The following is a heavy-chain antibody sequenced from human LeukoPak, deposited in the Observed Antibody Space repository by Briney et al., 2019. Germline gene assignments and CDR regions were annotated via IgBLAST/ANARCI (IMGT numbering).Heavy chain of an antibody. D-gene: IGHD1-14*01. J-gene: IGHJ3*02. V-gene: IGHV4-39*01. Sequence: SETLSLTCTVSGGSISTSNYYWGWIRQPPGKGLEWIGNIFYSGSTYYSPSLKSRVTISLDTSRNQFSLKLSSVTAADTAVYYCARHNRVDAFDIWGQGTMVTVSS. CDR3: ARHNRVDAFDI. CDR1: GGSISTSNYY. CDR2: IFYSGST.